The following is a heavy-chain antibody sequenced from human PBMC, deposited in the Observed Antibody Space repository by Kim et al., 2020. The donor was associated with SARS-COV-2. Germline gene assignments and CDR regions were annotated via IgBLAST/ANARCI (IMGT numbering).Heavy chain of an antibody. CDR1: GFTFSSYA. J-gene: IGHJ6*02. D-gene: IGHD3-9*01. Sequence: GGSLRLSCAASGFTFSSYAMHWVRQAPGKGLEWVAVISYDGSNKYYADSVKGRFTISRDNSKNTLYLQMNSLRAEDTAVYYCAGEYDILTGYKAYYYYYGMDVWGQGTTVTVSS. CDR2: ISYDGSNK. CDR3: AGEYDILTGYKAYYYYYGMDV. V-gene: IGHV3-30*04.